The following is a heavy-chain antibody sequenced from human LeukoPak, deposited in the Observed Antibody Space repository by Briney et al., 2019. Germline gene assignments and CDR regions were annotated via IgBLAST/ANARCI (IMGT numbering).Heavy chain of an antibody. CDR2: IRYDGSEK. CDR3: AKDPNGDYVGAFDF. Sequence: GGSLRLSCAASGFTFRNYGMHWVRQAPGKGLEWVAFIRYDGSEKYYVDSVKGRFSISRDNSKNTLYLQMNSLRAEDTAVYYCAKDPNGDYVGAFDFWGQGTMVTVSS. D-gene: IGHD4-17*01. V-gene: IGHV3-30*02. CDR1: GFTFRNYG. J-gene: IGHJ3*01.